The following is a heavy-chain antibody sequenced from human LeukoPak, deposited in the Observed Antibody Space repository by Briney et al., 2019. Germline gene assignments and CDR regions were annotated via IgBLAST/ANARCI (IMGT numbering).Heavy chain of an antibody. V-gene: IGHV3-30*02. CDR1: GFTFSSYG. J-gene: IGHJ4*02. CDR2: IRYDGSNK. Sequence: TGGSLRLSCAASGFTFSSYGMHWVRQAPGKGLEWVAFIRYDGSNKYYADSVKGRFTISRDNSKNTLYLQMNSLRAEDTAVYYCARPMVPHSSGYYEDYWGQGTLVTVSS. D-gene: IGHD3-22*01. CDR3: ARPMVPHSSGYYEDY.